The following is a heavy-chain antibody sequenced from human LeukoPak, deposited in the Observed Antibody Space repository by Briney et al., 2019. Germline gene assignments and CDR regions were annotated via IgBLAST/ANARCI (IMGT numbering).Heavy chain of an antibody. CDR2: IKQDGSER. J-gene: IGHJ4*02. CDR1: GFAFSSYW. D-gene: IGHD3-22*01. V-gene: IGHV3-7*01. Sequence: GGSLRLSCAASGFAFSSYWMSWVRRAPGKGLEWVANIKQDGSERYYVDSVKGRFTISRDNAKNSLYLQMNSLRAEDTAVYHCARAYDYDSSGPGDYWGQGTLVTVSS. CDR3: ARAYDYDSSGPGDY.